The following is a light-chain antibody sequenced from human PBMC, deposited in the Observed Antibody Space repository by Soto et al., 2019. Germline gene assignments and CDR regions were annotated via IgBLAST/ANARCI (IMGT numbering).Light chain of an antibody. Sequence: QLVLTQSPSASASLGASVKLTCTLSSGHSSYAIAWHQQQPEKGPRYLMKLNSDGSHSKGDGIPDRFSGSTSGAERYLTIPSLQSEDEADYYCQTWGTGTVVLGGGTKLTVL. V-gene: IGLV4-69*01. CDR3: QTWGTGTVV. CDR2: LNSDGSH. J-gene: IGLJ2*01. CDR1: SGHSSYA.